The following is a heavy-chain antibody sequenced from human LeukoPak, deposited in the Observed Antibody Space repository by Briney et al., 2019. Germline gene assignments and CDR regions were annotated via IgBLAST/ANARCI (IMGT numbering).Heavy chain of an antibody. Sequence: GGSLRLSCAASGFTFSNHAMTWVRQAPGKGLEWVAAISASGDDTFYADSVKGRFTISRDNSKNILYLQMNSLRAEDTAMYFCAKDVWWSVSWGQGTPVTVS. CDR3: AKDVWWSVS. J-gene: IGHJ5*02. D-gene: IGHD2-8*02. CDR2: ISASGDDT. V-gene: IGHV3-23*01. CDR1: GFTFSNHA.